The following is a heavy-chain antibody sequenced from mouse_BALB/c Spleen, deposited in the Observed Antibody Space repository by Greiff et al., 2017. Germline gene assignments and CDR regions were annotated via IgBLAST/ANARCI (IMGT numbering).Heavy chain of an antibody. CDR3: TYGSSTWFAY. CDR1: GYTFTSYW. D-gene: IGHD1-1*01. J-gene: IGHJ3*01. V-gene: IGHV1-5*01. Sequence: VQLQQSGTVLARPGASVKMSCKASGYTFTSYWMHWVKQRPGQGLEWIGAIYPGNSDTSYNQKFKGKAKLTAVTSTSTAYMELSSLTNEDSAVYYCTYGSSTWFAYWGQGTLVTVSA. CDR2: IYPGNSDT.